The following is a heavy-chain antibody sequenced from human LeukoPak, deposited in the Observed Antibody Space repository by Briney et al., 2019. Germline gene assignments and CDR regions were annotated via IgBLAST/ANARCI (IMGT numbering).Heavy chain of an antibody. Sequence: SETLSLTCAVYGGSFSGYYWSWIRQPPGKGLEWIGEINHSGSTNYNPSLKSRVTISVDTSKNQFSLKLSSVTAADTAVYYCARTTGQLRYFDWPPHYYFDYWGQGTLVTVSS. V-gene: IGHV4-34*01. CDR1: GGSFSGYY. D-gene: IGHD3-9*01. CDR3: ARTTGQLRYFDWPPHYYFDY. CDR2: INHSGST. J-gene: IGHJ4*02.